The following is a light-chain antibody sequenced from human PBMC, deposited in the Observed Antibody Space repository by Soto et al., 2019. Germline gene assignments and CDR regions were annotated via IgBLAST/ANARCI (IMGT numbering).Light chain of an antibody. CDR2: GAS. CDR1: QSVSSNY. J-gene: IGKJ1*01. Sequence: EIVLTQSPGTLSLSPGERATLSCRASQSVSSNYLAWYRRKPGQAPRLLIYGASIRATDIPGRFSGSGSGTDFTLTITRLEPEDFAVYYCQQYGSSPPTFGPGTRVEIK. CDR3: QQYGSSPPT. V-gene: IGKV3-20*01.